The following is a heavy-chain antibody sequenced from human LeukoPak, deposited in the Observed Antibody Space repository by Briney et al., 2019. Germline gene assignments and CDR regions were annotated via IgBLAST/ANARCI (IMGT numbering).Heavy chain of an antibody. V-gene: IGHV3-20*04. D-gene: IGHD3-22*01. J-gene: IGHJ4*02. CDR2: INWNGGST. CDR3: ARSSYYDSSGYYGDYFDY. Sequence: GGSLRLSCAASGFTFDDYGMSWVRQAPGKGLEWVSGINWNGGSTGYADSVKGRFTISRDNAKNSLYLQMNSLRAEDTVLYYCARSSYYDSSGYYGDYFDYWGPGTLVTVSS. CDR1: GFTFDDYG.